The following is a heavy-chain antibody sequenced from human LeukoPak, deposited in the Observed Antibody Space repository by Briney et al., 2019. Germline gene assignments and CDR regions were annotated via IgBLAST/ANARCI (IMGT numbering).Heavy chain of an antibody. V-gene: IGHV4-39*02. D-gene: IGHD6-6*01. Sequence: PSETLSLTCTVSGGSISSSSYYWGWIRQPPGKGLEWIGSIYYSGSTYYNPSLKSRVTISVDTSKNQFSLRLSSVTAADTAVYYCAREISPADSSSAFDYWGQGTLVTVSS. CDR2: IYYSGST. CDR1: GGSISSSSYY. CDR3: AREISPADSSSAFDY. J-gene: IGHJ4*02.